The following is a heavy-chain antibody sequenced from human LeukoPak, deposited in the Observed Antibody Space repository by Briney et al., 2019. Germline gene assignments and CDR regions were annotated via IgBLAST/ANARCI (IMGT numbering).Heavy chain of an antibody. CDR1: GFSVSSTY. CDR2: IYRGGST. CDR3: ARDSGDGDYEPLDS. D-gene: IGHD4-17*01. V-gene: IGHV3-53*01. J-gene: IGHJ4*02. Sequence: PGGSLRLSCAASGFSVSSTYMNWVRQAPGKGLEWVSIIYRGGSTYYADYVKGRFTISRDNFKNTLYLQMNSLRVEDTAMYYCARDSGDGDYEPLDSWGQGTLVIVSS.